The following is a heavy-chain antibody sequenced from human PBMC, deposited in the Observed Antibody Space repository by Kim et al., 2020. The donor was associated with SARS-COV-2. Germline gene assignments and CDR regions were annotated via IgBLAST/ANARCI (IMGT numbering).Heavy chain of an antibody. CDR2: IYYSGST. CDR1: GGSISSYD. CDR3: ARVDSSGWGLYYYYGMDV. V-gene: IGHV4-59*13. J-gene: IGHJ6*02. D-gene: IGHD6-19*01. Sequence: SETLSLTCTVSGGSISSYDWSWIRQPPGKGLEWIGYIYYSGSTNYNASLKSRVTISVDTSKNQFSLKLSSVTAADTAVYYCARVDSSGWGLYYYYGMDVWGRGTTVTVSS.